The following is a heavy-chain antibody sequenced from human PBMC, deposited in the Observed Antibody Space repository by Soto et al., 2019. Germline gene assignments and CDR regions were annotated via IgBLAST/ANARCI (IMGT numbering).Heavy chain of an antibody. V-gene: IGHV1-69*13. CDR3: ARDKREDYDFWSGYYPGPSYYYYYYGMDV. CDR1: GGTFSSYA. D-gene: IGHD3-3*01. J-gene: IGHJ6*02. Sequence: SVKFSCKSSGGTFSSYAISWVRQAPGQGLEWMGWIIPIFGTANYAQKFQGRVTITADESTSTAYMELSSLRSEDTAVYYCARDKREDYDFWSGYYPGPSYYYYYYGMDVWGQGTTVNVSS. CDR2: IIPIFGTA.